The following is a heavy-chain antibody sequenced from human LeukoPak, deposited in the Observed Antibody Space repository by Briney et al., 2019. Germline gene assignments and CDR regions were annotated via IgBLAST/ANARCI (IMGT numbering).Heavy chain of an antibody. V-gene: IGHV3-9*01. D-gene: IGHD3-3*01. CDR3: AKDVFWSGLDAFDI. J-gene: IGHJ3*02. CDR1: GFTLDDYA. CDR2: ISWNSGSI. Sequence: SGGSLRLSCAASGFTLDDYAMHWVRQAPGKGLEWVSGISWNSGSIGYADSVKGRFTISRDNAKNSLYLQMNSLRAEDTALYYCAKDVFWSGLDAFDIWGQGTMVTVSS.